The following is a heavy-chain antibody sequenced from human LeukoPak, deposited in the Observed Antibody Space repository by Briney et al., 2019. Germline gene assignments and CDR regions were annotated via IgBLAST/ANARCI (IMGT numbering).Heavy chain of an antibody. D-gene: IGHD1-26*01. Sequence: PGGYLRLSCAASGFTFDDYAMHWVRQAPGKGLEWVSGISWNSGSIGYADSVKGRFTISRDNAKNSLYLQMNSLRAEDTALYYCAKAMMSSGSYNFDYWGQGTLVTVSS. V-gene: IGHV3-9*01. CDR1: GFTFDDYA. CDR2: ISWNSGSI. J-gene: IGHJ4*02. CDR3: AKAMMSSGSYNFDY.